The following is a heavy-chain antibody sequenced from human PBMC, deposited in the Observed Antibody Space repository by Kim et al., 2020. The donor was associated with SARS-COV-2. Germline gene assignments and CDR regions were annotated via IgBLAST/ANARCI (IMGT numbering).Heavy chain of an antibody. D-gene: IGHD3-10*01. Sequence: SETLSLTCIVSGGSISRGGYHWSWIRQHPGKGLEWIGYIYYSGSISYIPSYNPSLKSRVAILLDTSKNQFSLNLTSVTAADTAVYYCARAPIWFGELGWLDSWGQGTLVTVSS. CDR3: ARAPIWFGELGWLDS. J-gene: IGHJ5*01. V-gene: IGHV4-31*03. CDR1: GGSISRGGYH. CDR2: IYYSGSISYIP.